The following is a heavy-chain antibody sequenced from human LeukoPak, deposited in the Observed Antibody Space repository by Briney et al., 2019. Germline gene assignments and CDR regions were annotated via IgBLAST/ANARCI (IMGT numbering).Heavy chain of an antibody. D-gene: IGHD2-15*01. Sequence: ASVKVSCKASGYTFTGYYMYWVRQAPGQGLEWMGRINPNSGGTNYGQKFQGRVTMTRDTSISTAYMELSSLRSEDTAVYYCARGLCSGGSCYPYGRNWFDPWGQGTLVTVSS. J-gene: IGHJ5*02. CDR2: INPNSGGT. CDR3: ARGLCSGGSCYPYGRNWFDP. CDR1: GYTFTGYY. V-gene: IGHV1-2*02.